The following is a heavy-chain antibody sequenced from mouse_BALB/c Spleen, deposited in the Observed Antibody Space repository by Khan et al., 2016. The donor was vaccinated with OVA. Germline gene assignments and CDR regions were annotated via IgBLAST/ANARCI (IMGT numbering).Heavy chain of an antibody. CDR2: ISSGSSTI. CDR1: GFTFSNFG. Sequence: VELVESGGGLVQPGGSRKLSCAASGFTFSNFGIHWVRQAPEKGLEWVAYISSGSSTIYYADTVKGRFTISRDNPKNTLFLQMTSLRSEDTAMYYCARRRIYDGYYGGAMDYWGQGTSVTVSS. J-gene: IGHJ4*01. D-gene: IGHD2-3*01. CDR3: ARRRIYDGYYGGAMDY. V-gene: IGHV5-17*02.